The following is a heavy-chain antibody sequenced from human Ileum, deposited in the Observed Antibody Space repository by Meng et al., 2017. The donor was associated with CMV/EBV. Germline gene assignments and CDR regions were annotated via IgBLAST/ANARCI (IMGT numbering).Heavy chain of an antibody. CDR2: ISAYNGNT. J-gene: IGHJ6*02. CDR1: GYIFTSDG. D-gene: IGHD1-7*01. V-gene: IGHV1-18*01. CDR3: AKDNWNYDTPSYYYYGMDV. Sequence: ASVMVSCKASGYIFTSDGISWVRQAPGQGLEWMGWISAYNGNTNYARKPRSRGNMITDTSTSTTYMELRSLRSDDTTVYYCAKDNWNYDTPSYYYYGMDVWGQGTTVTVSS.